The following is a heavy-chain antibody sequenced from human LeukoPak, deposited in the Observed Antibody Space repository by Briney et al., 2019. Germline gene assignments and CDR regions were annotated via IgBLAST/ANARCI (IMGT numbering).Heavy chain of an antibody. J-gene: IGHJ6*02. CDR2: IYYSGST. V-gene: IGHV4-30-4*01. CDR1: GGSINNGDYY. Sequence: SETLSLTCTVSGGSINNGDYYWSWIRQSPGKGLQWIGYIYYSGSTFYNPSLKSRVTISVDTSKNQFSLKLSSVTAADTAVYYCARGPYGDYEGDYYYGMDVWGQGTTVTVSS. D-gene: IGHD4-17*01. CDR3: ARGPYGDYEGDYYYGMDV.